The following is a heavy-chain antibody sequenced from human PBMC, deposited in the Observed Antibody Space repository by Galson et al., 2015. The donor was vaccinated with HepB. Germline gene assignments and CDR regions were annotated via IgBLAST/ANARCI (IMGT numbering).Heavy chain of an antibody. CDR2: IYHSGST. CDR1: GYSISSGYF. D-gene: IGHD3-22*01. Sequence: SETLSLTCAVSGYSISSGYFWAWVRQPPGKGLEWIGIIYHSGSTYYNPSLKSRVTISVDTFKNQFSLKVNSVTAADTAAADTAVYYCARGFYYDSSNYYSRYFDYWGQGTLVTVSS. CDR3: AVYYCARGFYYDSSNYYSRYFDY. J-gene: IGHJ4*02. V-gene: IGHV4-38-2*01.